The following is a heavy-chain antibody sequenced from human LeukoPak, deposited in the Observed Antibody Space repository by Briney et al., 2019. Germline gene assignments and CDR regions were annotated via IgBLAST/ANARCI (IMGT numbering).Heavy chain of an antibody. CDR2: IYYSGST. D-gene: IGHD6-13*01. CDR3: ARAGGVYERSSWYLDWFDP. V-gene: IGHV4-39*07. J-gene: IGHJ5*02. CDR1: GGSVSSSRYY. Sequence: SETLSLTCSVSGGSVSSSRYYWAWVRQPPGKGLEWIGSIYYSGSTYYNPSFKSRVTISVDTSKNQFSLKLSSVTAADTAVYYCARAGGVYERSSWYLDWFDPWGQGTLVTVSS.